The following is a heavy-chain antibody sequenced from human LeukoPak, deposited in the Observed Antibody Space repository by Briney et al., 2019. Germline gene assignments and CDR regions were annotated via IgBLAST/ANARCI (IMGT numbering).Heavy chain of an antibody. D-gene: IGHD5-24*01. CDR1: GGSVSSGSYY. J-gene: IGHJ4*02. V-gene: IGHV4-61*01. Sequence: SETLSLTCTVSGGSVSSGSYYWSWIRQPPGKGLEWIGYIYYSGSTNYNPSLKRRVTISVATSKNQFPLKLSSVTAADTAVYYCARDARDGYNSDYWGQGTLVTVSS. CDR2: IYYSGST. CDR3: ARDARDGYNSDY.